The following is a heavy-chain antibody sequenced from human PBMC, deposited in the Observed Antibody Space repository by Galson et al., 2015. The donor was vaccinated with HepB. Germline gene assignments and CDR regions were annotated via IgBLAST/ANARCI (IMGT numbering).Heavy chain of an antibody. Sequence: SLRLSCAASGFTFDDYAMHWVRQAPGKGLEWVSGISWNSGSIGYADSVKGRFTISRDNAKNSLYLQMNSLRAEDTALYYCAKDIHADPYSGWFDPWGQGTLVTVSS. D-gene: IGHD2-15*01. CDR1: GFTFDDYA. CDR2: ISWNSGSI. J-gene: IGHJ5*02. CDR3: AKDIHADPYSGWFDP. V-gene: IGHV3-9*01.